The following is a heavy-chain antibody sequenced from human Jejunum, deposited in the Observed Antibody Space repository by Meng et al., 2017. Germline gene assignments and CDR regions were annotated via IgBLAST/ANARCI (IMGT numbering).Heavy chain of an antibody. Sequence: GESLKISCAGSGFSFSNYEINWVRQAPGKGLEWISYISSRGPIYYADSVKGRFTISRDNAKNSLFLQMNSLRAEDTAVYYCARRASGQFLEWLLKYWGQGTLVTVSS. CDR3: ARRASGQFLEWLLKY. CDR1: GFSFSNYE. D-gene: IGHD3-3*01. CDR2: ISSRGPI. V-gene: IGHV3-48*03. J-gene: IGHJ4*02.